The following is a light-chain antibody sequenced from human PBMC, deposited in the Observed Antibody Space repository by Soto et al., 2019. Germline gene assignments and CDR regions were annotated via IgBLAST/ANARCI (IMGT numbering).Light chain of an antibody. CDR3: QLYSGATWT. Sequence: EIVLTQSPGTLSLSPGERATLSCRASQTINNKYLAWYQQEPGQAPRLLIHGVSIRATGIPDRFSGSGSGTDFTLTISRLEPEDFAVYYCQLYSGATWTFCQGTRVDIK. V-gene: IGKV3-20*01. CDR2: GVS. CDR1: QTINNKY. J-gene: IGKJ1*01.